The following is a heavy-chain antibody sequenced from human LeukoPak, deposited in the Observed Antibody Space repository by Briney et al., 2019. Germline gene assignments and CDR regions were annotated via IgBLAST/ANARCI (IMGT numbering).Heavy chain of an antibody. J-gene: IGHJ4*02. Sequence: PGGSLRLSCAASGFTFSSYNMNWVRQAPGKGLEWVSSISSSSSYIYYADSVKGRFTISRDNAKNSLYLQMNSLRAEDTAVYYCARERGYSHGYGDCWGQGTLVTVSS. D-gene: IGHD5-18*01. CDR1: GFTFSSYN. V-gene: IGHV3-21*01. CDR2: ISSSSSYI. CDR3: ARERGYSHGYGDC.